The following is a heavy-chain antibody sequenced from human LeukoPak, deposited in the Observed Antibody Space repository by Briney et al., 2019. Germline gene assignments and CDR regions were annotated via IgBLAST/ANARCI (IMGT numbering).Heavy chain of an antibody. Sequence: PSETLSLTCTVSGYSISSGYYWGWIRQPPGKGLEWIGSIYHSGSTYYNPSLKSRVTISVDTSKNQFSLKLSSVTAADTAVYYCARGITIFGVVIISADFDYWGQGTLVTVSS. CDR3: ARGITIFGVVIISADFDY. J-gene: IGHJ4*02. CDR2: IYHSGST. CDR1: GYSISSGYY. V-gene: IGHV4-38-2*02. D-gene: IGHD3-3*01.